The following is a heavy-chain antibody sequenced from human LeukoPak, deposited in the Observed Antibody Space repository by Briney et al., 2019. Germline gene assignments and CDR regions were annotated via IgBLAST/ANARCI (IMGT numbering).Heavy chain of an antibody. CDR1: GFTFSSYA. D-gene: IGHD3-22*01. CDR3: AKNYYDSSGYSNYFDY. V-gene: IGHV3-23*01. Sequence: PGGSLRLSCAASGFTFSSYAMSWVRQAPGKGLEWVSAISGSGGSTYYADSVKGRFTISRDNSKNTLYLQMNSLRAEDTAVYYCAKNYYDSSGYSNYFDYWGQGTLVTVSS. CDR2: ISGSGGST. J-gene: IGHJ4*02.